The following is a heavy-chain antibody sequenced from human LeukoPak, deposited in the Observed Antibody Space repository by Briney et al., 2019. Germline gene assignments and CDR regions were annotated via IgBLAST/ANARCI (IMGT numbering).Heavy chain of an antibody. CDR2: IYYSGNT. D-gene: IGHD2-15*01. Sequence: SETLSLTCTVSGGSISSYYWSWIRQPPGKGLEWIGYIYYSGNTNYNPSLKSRVTISVDTSKNQFSLKLSSVTAADTAVYYCARVPWWWGQGTLVTASS. CDR3: ARVPWW. J-gene: IGHJ4*02. V-gene: IGHV4-59*01. CDR1: GGSISSYY.